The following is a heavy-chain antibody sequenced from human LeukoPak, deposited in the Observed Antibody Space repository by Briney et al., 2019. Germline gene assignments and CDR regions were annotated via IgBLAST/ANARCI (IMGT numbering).Heavy chain of an antibody. J-gene: IGHJ4*02. V-gene: IGHV3-23*01. CDR1: GFTFSSYA. D-gene: IGHD6-6*01. Sequence: PGASLRLSCAASGFTFSSYAMSWVRQAPGKGLEWVSAISGSGGSTYYADSVKGRFTISRDNSKNTLYLQMNSLRAEDTAVYYCAKDIVARPACFDYWGQGTLVTVSS. CDR2: ISGSGGST. CDR3: AKDIVARPACFDY.